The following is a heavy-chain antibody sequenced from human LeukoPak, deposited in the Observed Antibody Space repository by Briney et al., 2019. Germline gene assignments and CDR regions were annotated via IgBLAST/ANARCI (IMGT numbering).Heavy chain of an antibody. CDR1: GFTFNSYG. D-gene: IGHD5-24*01. J-gene: IGHJ5*02. CDR3: ARDVTISGNNWFDP. CDR2: ISYDGSDK. Sequence: GGSLRLSCAASGFTFNSYGIHWVRQAPGKGLEWVAFISYDGSDKSYADSVMGRFTISRDNSKNMLYLQMSSLRAEDTAVFYCARDVTISGNNWFDPWGQGTLVTVSS. V-gene: IGHV3-33*01.